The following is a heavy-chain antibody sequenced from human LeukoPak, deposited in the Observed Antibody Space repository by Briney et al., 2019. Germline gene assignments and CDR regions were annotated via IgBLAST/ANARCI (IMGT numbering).Heavy chain of an antibody. CDR2: IIPILGIA. CDR1: GGTFSSYA. D-gene: IGHD2-15*01. CDR3: ARAMGYCSGGSCYKNSPFDY. Sequence: AASVTVSCKASGGTFSSYAISWVRQAPGQGLEWMGRIIPILGIANYAQKFQGRVTITADKSTSTAYMELSSLRSEDTAVYYCARAMGYCSGGSCYKNSPFDYWGQGTLVTVSS. J-gene: IGHJ4*02. V-gene: IGHV1-69*04.